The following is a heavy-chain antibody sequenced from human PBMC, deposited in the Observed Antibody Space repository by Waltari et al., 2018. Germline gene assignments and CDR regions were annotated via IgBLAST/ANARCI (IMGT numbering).Heavy chain of an antibody. Sequence: QVQLVQSGAEVKKPGASVKVSCKASGYTFTSYDINWVRQATGQGLEWMGWMNPNRGNTGYAEKFQGRVTMTRNTSISTAYMELSSLRSEDTAVYFCARAATVKVNGALGYWGQGTLVTVSS. V-gene: IGHV1-8*02. CDR3: ARAATVKVNGALGY. D-gene: IGHD5-12*01. CDR2: MNPNRGNT. CDR1: GYTFTSYD. J-gene: IGHJ4*02.